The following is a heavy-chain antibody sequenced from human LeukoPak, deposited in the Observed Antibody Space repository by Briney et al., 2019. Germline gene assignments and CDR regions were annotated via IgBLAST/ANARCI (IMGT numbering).Heavy chain of an antibody. CDR2: IYPSGST. CDR1: GGSISSYY. CDR3: ARSRWNSGGWFDP. D-gene: IGHD1-7*01. V-gene: IGHV4-4*07. Sequence: SETLSLTCTVSGGSISSYYWNWIRQPAGKGLEWIGRIYPSGSTNYNPSLKSRVTISLDKSKNQFSLKLSSVTAADTAVYYCARSRWNSGGWFDPWGQGTLVTVSS. J-gene: IGHJ5*02.